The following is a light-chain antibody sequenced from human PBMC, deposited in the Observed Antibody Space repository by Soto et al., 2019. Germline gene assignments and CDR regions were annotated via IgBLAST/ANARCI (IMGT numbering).Light chain of an antibody. J-gene: IGKJ5*01. Sequence: EIVMTQSPATLSVSPGERATLSCRASRDVSNNLAWYQQKPGRAPRLLIYGASTRANGIPARFGGSGSGTEFILTISSLQSEDFAIYYCQQYNDWPPAITFGQGTRLEI. CDR1: RDVSNN. V-gene: IGKV3-15*01. CDR3: QQYNDWPPAIT. CDR2: GAS.